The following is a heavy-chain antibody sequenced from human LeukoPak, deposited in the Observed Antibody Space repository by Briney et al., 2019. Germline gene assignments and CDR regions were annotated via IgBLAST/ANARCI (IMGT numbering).Heavy chain of an antibody. CDR3: ATKRGNSGYLES. CDR1: RLTFRNYG. D-gene: IGHD2/OR15-2a*01. Sequence: PGGPLRLSCVESRLTFRNYGMHWFRQAPGKGLERVAFVEYDGGDKYYTDSVKGRFTISRDNSRNTLYLQMNSLTTEDTAVYYCATKRGNSGYLESWGQGTLVTVSS. V-gene: IGHV3-30*02. J-gene: IGHJ4*02. CDR2: VEYDGGDK.